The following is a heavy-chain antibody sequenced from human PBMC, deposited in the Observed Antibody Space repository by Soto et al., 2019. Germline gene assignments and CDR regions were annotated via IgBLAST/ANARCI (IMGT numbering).Heavy chain of an antibody. CDR2: IIPIFGTA. Sequence: SVKVSCKASGGTFSSYAISWVRQAPGQGLEWMGGIIPIFGTANYAQKFQGRVTITADESTSTAYMELSSLRSEDTAVYYCARDRAQRRHYYYSSGMDVWGQGTTVTVSS. J-gene: IGHJ6*02. CDR3: ARDRAQRRHYYYSSGMDV. D-gene: IGHD3-10*01. V-gene: IGHV1-69*13. CDR1: GGTFSSYA.